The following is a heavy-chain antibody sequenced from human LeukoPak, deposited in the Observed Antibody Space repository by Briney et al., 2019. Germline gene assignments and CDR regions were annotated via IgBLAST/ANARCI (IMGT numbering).Heavy chain of an antibody. CDR1: GFTYVDYA. J-gene: IGHJ6*03. Sequence: GGSLRLSCTASGFTYVDYAMSWVRQAPGKGLEWVGFIRSKAYGGTTEYAASVKGRFTISRDDSKSIAYLQMNSLKTEDTAVYYCLANPVTDYYYYYYMDVWGKGTTVTVSS. D-gene: IGHD4-17*01. CDR3: LANPVTDYYYYYYMDV. CDR2: IRSKAYGGTT. V-gene: IGHV3-49*04.